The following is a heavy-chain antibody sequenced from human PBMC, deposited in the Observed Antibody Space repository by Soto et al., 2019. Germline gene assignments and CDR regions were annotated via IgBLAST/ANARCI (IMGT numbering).Heavy chain of an antibody. V-gene: IGHV1-18*01. D-gene: IGHD6-13*01. CDR1: GDTFTSYG. J-gene: IGHJ5*02. CDR2: ISAYNGNT. CDR3: ARDNHSSSYNWFDP. Sequence: ASVKVSCKASGDTFTSYGISWVRQAPGQGLEWMGWISAYNGNTNYAQKLQGRVTMTTDTSTSTAYMELRRLRSDDTAVYYCARDNHSSSYNWFDPWGQGTLVTVSS.